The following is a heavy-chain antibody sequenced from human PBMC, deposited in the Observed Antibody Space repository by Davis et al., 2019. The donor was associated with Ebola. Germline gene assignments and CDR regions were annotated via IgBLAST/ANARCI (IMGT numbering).Heavy chain of an antibody. CDR2: SHHSGTTA. V-gene: IGHV4-4*02. J-gene: IGHJ3*02. CDR1: GGSISSSDW. CDR3: ASSGWYGYAFDI. D-gene: IGHD6-19*01. Sequence: SETLSLTCVVSGGSISSSDWWSWVRQPPGKGLEWIAESHHSGTTANYNPSLKSRVTISVDTSKNQFSLKLSSVTAADTAVYYCASSGWYGYAFDIWGQGTMVTVSS.